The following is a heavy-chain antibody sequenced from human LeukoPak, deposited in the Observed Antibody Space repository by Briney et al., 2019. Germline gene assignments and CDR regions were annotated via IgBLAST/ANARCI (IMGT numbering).Heavy chain of an antibody. D-gene: IGHD3-22*01. CDR2: IKQDGSEK. CDR1: GFTFSNAW. J-gene: IGHJ4*02. V-gene: IGHV3-7*01. Sequence: PGGSLRLSCAASGFTFSNAWMSWVRQAPGKGLEWVANIKQDGSEKYYVDSVKGRFTISRDNAKNSLYLQMNSLRAEDTAVYYCASLYGVYYYDSNGYYPPPDYWGQGTLVTVSS. CDR3: ASLYGVYYYDSNGYYPPPDY.